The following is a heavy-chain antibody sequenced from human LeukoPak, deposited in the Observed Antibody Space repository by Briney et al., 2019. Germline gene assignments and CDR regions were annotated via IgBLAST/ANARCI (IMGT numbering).Heavy chain of an antibody. CDR1: GFTFSSYS. Sequence: GGSLRLSCAASGFTFSSYSMNWVRQAPGKGLEWVSYISSSSSTTYYADSVKGRFTISRDNSKNTLYLEVIRLTPEDSAVYYCAKDDAWLRFGEWSQGTLVTVSS. V-gene: IGHV3-48*01. D-gene: IGHD5-12*01. CDR2: ISSSSSTT. CDR3: AKDDAWLRFGE. J-gene: IGHJ4*02.